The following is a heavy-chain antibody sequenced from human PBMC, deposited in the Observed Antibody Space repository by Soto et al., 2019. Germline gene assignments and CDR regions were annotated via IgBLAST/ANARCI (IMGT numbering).Heavy chain of an antibody. CDR1: GFTFSSYA. D-gene: IGHD4-4*01. CDR3: AADDYSSNY. CDR2: ISYDLSNK. J-gene: IGHJ4*02. Sequence: VGSLRFSCAASGFTFSSYAMSWVRRAPGKGLEWLAVISYDLSNKYYADSVKGRFTIARDNSKNTLYLQMNSLGAEDTAVYYCAADDYSSNYWGQGTLVTVSS. V-gene: IGHV3-30-3*01.